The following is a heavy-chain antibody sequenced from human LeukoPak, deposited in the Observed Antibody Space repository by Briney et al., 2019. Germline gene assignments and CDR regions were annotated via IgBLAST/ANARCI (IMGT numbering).Heavy chain of an antibody. V-gene: IGHV3-49*04. J-gene: IGHJ4*02. CDR1: GFTFGHFA. D-gene: IGHD3-22*01. CDR3: TRDLGYYYDSSGYTPD. CDR2: IRSQAYGGTI. Sequence: GGSLRLSCTGSGFTFGHFALAWVRQAPGKGLEWVGFIRSQAYGGTIEYAASVKGRFTISRDDSKSVAYLQMNSLKTEDTAVYYCTRDLGYYYDSSGYTPDWGQGTLVTVSS.